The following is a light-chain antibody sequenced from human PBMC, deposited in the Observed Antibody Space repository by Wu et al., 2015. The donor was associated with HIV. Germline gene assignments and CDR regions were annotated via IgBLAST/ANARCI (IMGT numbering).Light chain of an antibody. V-gene: IGKV3-15*01. J-gene: IGKJ4*01. Sequence: EIVMTQSPATLSVSPGERATLSCRASQSVSSNLAWYQQKPGQAPRLLIYGASTRAAGIPARFSGSGSGTDFTLTISTLQSEDFAVYYCQQYKNWPLTFGGGTKGGDQT. CDR1: QSVSSN. CDR2: GAS. CDR3: QQYKNWPLT.